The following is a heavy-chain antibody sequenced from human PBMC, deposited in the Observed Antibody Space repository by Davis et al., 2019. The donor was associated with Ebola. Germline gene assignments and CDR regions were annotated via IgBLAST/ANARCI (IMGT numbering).Heavy chain of an antibody. CDR1: GYTFTDYN. J-gene: IGHJ4*02. V-gene: IGHV1-2*06. CDR3: ARGHNYAHEY. Sequence: ASVKVSCKASGYTFTDYNIHWVRQAPGHGLEWMGRIISNSGDTNYAQKFQGRVTMTRDTSISTVYMELSSLRYDDTADYYCARGHNYAHEYWGQGTLVTVSS. CDR2: IISNSGDT. D-gene: IGHD4-11*01.